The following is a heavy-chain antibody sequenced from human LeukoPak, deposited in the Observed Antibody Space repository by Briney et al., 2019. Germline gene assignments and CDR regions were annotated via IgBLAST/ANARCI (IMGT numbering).Heavy chain of an antibody. J-gene: IGHJ3*02. CDR2: IYPGDPDT. CDR1: GYSFTSYW. V-gene: IGHV5-51*01. Sequence: GESLKISCKGSGYSFTSYWIGWVRQMPGKGLEWMGIIYPGDPDTRYSPSFQGQVTISADKSISTAYLQWSSLKASDTAMYYCARHGRGSRSPNAFDIWGQGTMVTVSS. CDR3: ARHGRGSRSPNAFDI. D-gene: IGHD3-10*01.